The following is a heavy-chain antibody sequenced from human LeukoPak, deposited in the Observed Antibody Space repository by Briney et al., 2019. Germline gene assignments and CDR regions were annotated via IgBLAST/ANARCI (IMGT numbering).Heavy chain of an antibody. CDR2: ISYDGSNK. Sequence: GGSLRLSCAASGFTFSSYGMHWVRQAPGKGLEWVAVISYDGSNKYYADSVKGRFTISRDNSKNTLYLQMNSLRAEDTAVYYCAREYCSGGSCYKGGIDYWGQGTLVTVSS. J-gene: IGHJ4*02. D-gene: IGHD2-15*01. CDR3: AREYCSGGSCYKGGIDY. CDR1: GFTFSSYG. V-gene: IGHV3-30*03.